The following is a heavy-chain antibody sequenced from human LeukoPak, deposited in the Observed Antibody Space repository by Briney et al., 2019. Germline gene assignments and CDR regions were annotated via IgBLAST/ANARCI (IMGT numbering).Heavy chain of an antibody. CDR2: IYSGGNT. CDR3: AGHSSGWYYFDY. J-gene: IGHJ4*02. Sequence: GGSLRLSCAASGFTVSSNYMSWVRQAPGKGLEWVSVIYSGGNTYYADSVKGRFTISRDNSKNTLYLHMNSLRAEDTAVYYCAGHSSGWYYFDYWGQGTLVTVSS. V-gene: IGHV3-66*04. D-gene: IGHD6-19*01. CDR1: GFTVSSNY.